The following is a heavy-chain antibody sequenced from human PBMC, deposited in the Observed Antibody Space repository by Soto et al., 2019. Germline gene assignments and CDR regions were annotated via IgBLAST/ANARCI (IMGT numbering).Heavy chain of an antibody. J-gene: IGHJ4*02. Sequence: QVQLQESGPGLVKPLETLSLTCTFSGVSISSYYWSWIRQAPGRGLEWIGYIYYSGSSNYNPSLERRVAISLDRSKNQFSLRLSSVTAADTAVYYCASMFSSSWYYFDYWDQGTLVTVSS. CDR2: IYYSGSS. CDR1: GVSISSYY. CDR3: ASMFSSSWYYFDY. D-gene: IGHD6-13*01. V-gene: IGHV4-59*03.